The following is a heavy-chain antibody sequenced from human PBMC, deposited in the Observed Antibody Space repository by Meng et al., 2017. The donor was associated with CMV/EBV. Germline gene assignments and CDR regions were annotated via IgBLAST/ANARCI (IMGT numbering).Heavy chain of an antibody. Sequence: SETLSLTCTVSGGSISSGGYYWSWIRQHPGKGLEWIGYIYYSGSTCYNPSLKSRVTISVDTSKNQFSLKLSSVTAADTAVYYCARAPDFWSGYYVGWFDPWGQGTLVTVSS. V-gene: IGHV4-31*03. J-gene: IGHJ5*02. CDR3: ARAPDFWSGYYVGWFDP. CDR1: GGSISSGGYY. D-gene: IGHD3-3*01. CDR2: IYYSGST.